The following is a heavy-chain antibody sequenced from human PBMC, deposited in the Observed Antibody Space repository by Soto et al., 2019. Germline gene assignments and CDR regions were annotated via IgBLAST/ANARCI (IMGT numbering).Heavy chain of an antibody. CDR1: GYTLTELS. V-gene: IGHV1-24*01. CDR2: FDPEDGET. CDR3: ATELGSDDILTGYYSD. J-gene: IGHJ4*02. Sequence: ASVKVSCKVSGYTLTELSMHWVRQAPGKGLEWMGGFDPEDGETIYAQKFQGRVTMTEDTSTDTAYMELSSLRSEDTAVYYCATELGSDDILTGYYSDWGQGTLVTVS. D-gene: IGHD3-9*01.